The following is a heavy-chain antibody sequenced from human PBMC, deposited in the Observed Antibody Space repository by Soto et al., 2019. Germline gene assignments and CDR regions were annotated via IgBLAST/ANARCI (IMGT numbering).Heavy chain of an antibody. CDR1: GYNFSSHG. D-gene: IGHD1-26*01. V-gene: IGHV1-18*01. CDR3: ARVYILGAGSSYGMDV. CDR2: ISAHNGNT. Sequence: QAQLVQSGAEVKKPGASVKVSCKASGYNFSSHGISWVRQAPGQGLEWMGRISAHNGNTGYEQRLQGRVTMTTDTSTSTVYMELRSLRSDDAAVYYCARVYILGAGSSYGMDVWGQGTTVTVSS. J-gene: IGHJ6*02.